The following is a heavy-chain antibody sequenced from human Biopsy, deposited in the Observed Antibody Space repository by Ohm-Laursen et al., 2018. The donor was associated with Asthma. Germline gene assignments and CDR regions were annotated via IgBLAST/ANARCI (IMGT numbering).Heavy chain of an antibody. CDR1: SGSGGYMRSGNYY. CDR3: VRGSSSWHHGPFHYYYGLDV. Sequence: TLSLTCSLSSGSGGYMRSGNYYWGWIRQPPGKGLEWIGSIYYSGTTYYNPSLESRVTVSADTSKNHFSLKLTSVTAADTAVYYCVRGSSSWHHGPFHYYYGLDVWGQGTTATVPS. J-gene: IGHJ6*02. D-gene: IGHD6-13*01. CDR2: IYYSGTT. V-gene: IGHV4-39*01.